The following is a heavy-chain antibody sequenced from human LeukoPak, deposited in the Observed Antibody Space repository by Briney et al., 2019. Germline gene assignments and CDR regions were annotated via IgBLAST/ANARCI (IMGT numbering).Heavy chain of an antibody. V-gene: IGHV3-48*04. J-gene: IGHJ4*02. CDR1: GFTFSSYS. D-gene: IGHD3-3*02. Sequence: GGSLRLSCAASGFTFSSYSMNWVRQAPGKGLEWVSYISSSGSTIYYADSVKGRFTISRDNAKNSLYLQMNSLRAEDTAVYYCASVHGHFKEHDYWGQGTLVTVSS. CDR2: ISSSGSTI. CDR3: ASVHGHFKEHDY.